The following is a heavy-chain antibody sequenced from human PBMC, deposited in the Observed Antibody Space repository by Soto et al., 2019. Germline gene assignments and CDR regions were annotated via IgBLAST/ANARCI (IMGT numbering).Heavy chain of an antibody. D-gene: IGHD4-17*01. Sequence: PSETLSLTCTVSGGSISSYYWSWIRQPPGKGLEWIGYIYYSGSTNYNPSLRSRVTISVDTSKNQFSLRLSSVTAADTAAYYCARSRTTATPSGFQHWGQGTLVTVSS. V-gene: IGHV4-59*01. CDR2: IYYSGST. J-gene: IGHJ1*01. CDR1: GGSISSYY. CDR3: ARSRTTATPSGFQH.